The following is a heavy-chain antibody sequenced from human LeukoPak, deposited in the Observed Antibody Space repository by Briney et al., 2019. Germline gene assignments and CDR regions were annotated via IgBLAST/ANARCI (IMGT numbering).Heavy chain of an antibody. V-gene: IGHV3-9*01. CDR2: ISWNSGSI. D-gene: IGHD6-13*01. J-gene: IGHJ4*02. Sequence: GGSLGLSCAASGFTFDDYAMHWVRQAPGKGLEWVSGISWNSGSIGYADSVKGRFTISRDNAKNSLYLQMNSLRAEDTALYYCAKDSGYSSSWSDYWGQGTLVTVSS. CDR3: AKDSGYSSSWSDY. CDR1: GFTFDDYA.